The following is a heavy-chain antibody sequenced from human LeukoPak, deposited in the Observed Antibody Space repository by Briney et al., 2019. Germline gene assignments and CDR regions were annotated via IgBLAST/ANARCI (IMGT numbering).Heavy chain of an antibody. CDR2: IKQDGSEK. D-gene: IGHD1-26*01. Sequence: GGSLRLSCAASGFTFSSYWMSWVRQAPGKGLEWVANIKQDGSEKYYVDSVKGRFTISRDNAKNSLYLQMNSLRAEDTAVYYCARGGSYWERNYYYYYMDVWGKGTTDTVSS. CDR1: GFTFSSYW. CDR3: ARGGSYWERNYYYYYMDV. J-gene: IGHJ6*03. V-gene: IGHV3-7*01.